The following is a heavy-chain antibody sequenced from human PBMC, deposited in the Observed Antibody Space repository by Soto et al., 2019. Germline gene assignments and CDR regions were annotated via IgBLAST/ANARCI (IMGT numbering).Heavy chain of an antibody. J-gene: IGHJ4*02. D-gene: IGHD2-8*01. CDR1: GGSISTSSSY. V-gene: IGHV4-39*01. CDR2: IYYSGSI. CDR3: ARHRDNGPLAFDY. Sequence: SETLSLTCTVSGGSISTSSSYWAWIRQPPGEGLEWIGTIYYSGSIYYNPSLKSRLSISVDTSRNQFSLKLTSVTAADTAVYYCARHRDNGPLAFDYWGQGALVTVSS.